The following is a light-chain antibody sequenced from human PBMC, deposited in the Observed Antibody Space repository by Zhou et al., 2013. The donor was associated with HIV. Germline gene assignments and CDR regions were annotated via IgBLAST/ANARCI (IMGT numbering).Light chain of an antibody. CDR1: QSISSN. V-gene: IGKV3-15*01. Sequence: EIVMTQSPGTLSVSPGERVTLSCRASQSISSNLAWYQHKPGQAPRLLIYGASTRATGIPARFSGSGSGTEFTLTISSLQSEDFAVYYCQQYGSSRWTFGQGTKVEIK. CDR3: QQYGSSRWT. J-gene: IGKJ1*01. CDR2: GAS.